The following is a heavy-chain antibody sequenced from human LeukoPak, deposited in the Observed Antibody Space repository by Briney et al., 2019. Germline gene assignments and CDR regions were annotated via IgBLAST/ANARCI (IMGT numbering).Heavy chain of an antibody. J-gene: IGHJ4*02. CDR3: AKEDVDIVATTLYYFDY. CDR2: ISGSGGST. V-gene: IGHV3-23*01. Sequence: PGGSLRLSCAASGFTFSSYAMSWVRQAPGKGLEWVSAISGSGGSTYYADSVKGRFTISRDNSKNTLYLQMNSLRAEDTAVYYRAKEDVDIVATTLYYFDYWGQGTLVTVSS. CDR1: GFTFSSYA. D-gene: IGHD5-12*01.